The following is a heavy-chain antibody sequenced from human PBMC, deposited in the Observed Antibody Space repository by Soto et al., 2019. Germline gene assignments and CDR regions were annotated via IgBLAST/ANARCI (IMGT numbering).Heavy chain of an antibody. CDR1: GFTFSNAW. CDR3: TTESRYYDSSGYDY. V-gene: IGHV3-15*01. D-gene: IGHD3-22*01. Sequence: GGSLRLSCAASGFTFSNAWMSWVRQAPGKGLEWVGRIKSKTDGGTTDYAAPVKGRFTISRDDSKNTLYLQMNSLKTEDTAVYYCTTESRYYDSSGYDYWGQGTLVTVSS. J-gene: IGHJ4*02. CDR2: IKSKTDGGTT.